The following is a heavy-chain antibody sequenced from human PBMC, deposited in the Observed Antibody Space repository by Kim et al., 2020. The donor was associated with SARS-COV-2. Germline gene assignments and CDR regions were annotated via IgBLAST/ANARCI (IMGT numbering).Heavy chain of an antibody. CDR1: GGSIIRYY. V-gene: IGHV4-59*13. D-gene: IGHD3-16*01. Sequence: SETLSLTCTVSGGSIIRYYWSWIRQPPGKGLEWIGYIYYSGSTNYNPSLKSRVTLSVDTSKNQFSLKLSSVTAADTAVYYCARADPGGWGSYFFDPWGQ. CDR3: ARADPGGWGSYFFDP. CDR2: IYYSGST. J-gene: IGHJ5*02.